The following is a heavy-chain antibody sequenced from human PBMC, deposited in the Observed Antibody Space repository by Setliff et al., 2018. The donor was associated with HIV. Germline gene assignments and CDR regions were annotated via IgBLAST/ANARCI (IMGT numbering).Heavy chain of an antibody. CDR2: VYYSGAT. J-gene: IGHJ5*02. Sequence: SETLSLTCTVSGGSIASSTHYWAWIRQPPGKGLEWIGSVYYSGATDHNPSLKSRVTISVDTSNQQFSLKLSSVTAADTAVYYCARHEGYNDFLTGYFRYKWYDPWGQGTLVTVSS. CDR1: GGSIASSTHY. CDR3: ARHEGYNDFLTGYFRYKWYDP. D-gene: IGHD3-9*01. V-gene: IGHV4-39*01.